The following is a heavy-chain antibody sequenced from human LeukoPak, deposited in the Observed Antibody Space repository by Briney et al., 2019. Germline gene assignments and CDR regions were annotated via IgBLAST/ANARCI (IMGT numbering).Heavy chain of an antibody. CDR2: ISYDGSNK. CDR3: VKDAWRGHGLGY. D-gene: IGHD3-3*01. Sequence: PGRSLRLSCVASGFTFSSYGMHWVRQAPGKGLEWVAVISYDGSNKYYADSVKGRFTISRDNSKNTLYLQMNSLRAEDTAVYYCVKDAWRGHGLGYWGQGTLVTVSS. CDR1: GFTFSSYG. V-gene: IGHV3-30*18. J-gene: IGHJ4*02.